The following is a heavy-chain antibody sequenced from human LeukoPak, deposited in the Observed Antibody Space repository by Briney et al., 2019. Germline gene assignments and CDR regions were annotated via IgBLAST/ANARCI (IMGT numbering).Heavy chain of an antibody. D-gene: IGHD2-2*01. V-gene: IGHV3-48*04. J-gene: IGHJ4*02. Sequence: GGSLRPSCAASGFTFSSYSMNWVRQAPGKGLEWVSYISSSSSTIYYAHSVTGRFTISRDTAKNSLYLQMNSLRAEDTAVYYCARSVVPAVKAPFDYWGEGTLVTVSS. CDR1: GFTFSSYS. CDR2: ISSSSSTI. CDR3: ARSVVPAVKAPFDY.